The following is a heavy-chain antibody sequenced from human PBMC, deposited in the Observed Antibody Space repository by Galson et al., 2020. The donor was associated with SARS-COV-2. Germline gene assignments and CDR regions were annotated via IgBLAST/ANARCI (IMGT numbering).Heavy chain of an antibody. Sequence: KIGESLKISCAASGFTFSSYSMNWVRQAPGKGLEWVSSSSSSSSYIYYADSVKGRFTISRDNAKNSLYLQMNSLRAEDTAMYYCASPRGDDYYDSSGFDYWGQGTLVTVSS. CDR3: ASPRGDDYYDSSGFDY. J-gene: IGHJ4*02. CDR2: SSSSSSYI. D-gene: IGHD3-22*01. CDR1: GFTFSSYS. V-gene: IGHV3-21*01.